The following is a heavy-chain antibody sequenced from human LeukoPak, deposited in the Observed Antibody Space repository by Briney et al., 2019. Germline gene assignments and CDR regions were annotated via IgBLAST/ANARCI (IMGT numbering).Heavy chain of an antibody. D-gene: IGHD6-13*01. Sequence: PSETLSLTCTVSGGSISSYYWSWIRQPPGKGLEWIGYIYYSGSTNYNPSLKSRVTISVDTSKNQFPLKLSSVTAADTAVYYCARDPGIAAAGTVAGWYDPWGQGTLVTVSS. CDR1: GGSISSYY. J-gene: IGHJ5*02. CDR2: IYYSGST. CDR3: ARDPGIAAAGTVAGWYDP. V-gene: IGHV4-59*01.